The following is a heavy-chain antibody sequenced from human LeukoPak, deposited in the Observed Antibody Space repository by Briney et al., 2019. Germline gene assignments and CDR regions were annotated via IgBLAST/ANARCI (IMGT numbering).Heavy chain of an antibody. CDR3: ARSPSYYDSSGPNDY. CDR1: GGSISSYY. J-gene: IGHJ4*02. D-gene: IGHD3-22*01. Sequence: SETLSLTCTVSGGSISSYYWSWIRQPPGKGLEWIGYIYYSGSTNYNPSLKSRVTISVDTSKNQFSLKLSSVTAADTAVYYCARSPSYYDSSGPNDYWGQGTLPPSPQ. V-gene: IGHV4-59*08. CDR2: IYYSGST.